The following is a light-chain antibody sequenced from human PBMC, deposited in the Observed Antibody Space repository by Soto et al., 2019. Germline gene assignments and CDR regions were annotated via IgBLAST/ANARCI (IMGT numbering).Light chain of an antibody. Sequence: DIQMTQSPSSLSASVGDRVTITCRASQSISSYLNWYQQKPGKAPKLLIYAASNLQSGVPSRFSGSGSGTDFTLTIDRLESEDFAVYFCQQYGDLPWTFGQGTKVDIK. CDR3: QQYGDLPWT. J-gene: IGKJ1*01. V-gene: IGKV1-39*01. CDR2: AAS. CDR1: QSISSY.